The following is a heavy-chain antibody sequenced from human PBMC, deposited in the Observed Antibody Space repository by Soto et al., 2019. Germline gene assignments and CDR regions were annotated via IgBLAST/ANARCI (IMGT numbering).Heavy chain of an antibody. D-gene: IGHD4-17*01. CDR1: GFTFSSFF. CDR3: ARVPNGDYLGALEV. Sequence: VQLLEPGGGLVQPGGSLRLSCAASGFTFSSFFMSWVRQAPGKGLDWVSGIGANGGGTYYADSVKGRFIISRDNSKNTLYLQVNCRRAEYTAVYDCARVPNGDYLGALEVWGQKTMVTVSS. CDR2: IGANGGGT. V-gene: IGHV3-23*01. J-gene: IGHJ3*01.